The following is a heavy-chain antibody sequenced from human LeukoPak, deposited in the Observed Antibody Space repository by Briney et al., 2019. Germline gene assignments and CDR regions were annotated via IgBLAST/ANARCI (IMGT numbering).Heavy chain of an antibody. CDR2: ISISGTKT. CDR3: ANEIRPNDY. V-gene: IGHV3-23*01. Sequence: GGSLRLSCAASEFDFSTHAMTWVRQAPGKGLEWVSAISISGTKTYYADSVKGRFTTSRDNSKNTLYLQMYSLGAEDTAVYYCANEIRPNDYWGQGTLVTVSS. CDR1: EFDFSTHA. D-gene: IGHD4-17*01. J-gene: IGHJ4*02.